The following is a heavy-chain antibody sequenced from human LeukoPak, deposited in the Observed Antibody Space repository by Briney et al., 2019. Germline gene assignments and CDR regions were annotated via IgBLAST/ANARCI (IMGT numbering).Heavy chain of an antibody. J-gene: IGHJ3*02. Sequence: ASVKVSCKASGYTFTSYDINWVRQATGQGLEWMGWMNPNSGNTGYAQKFQGRVTITRNTSISTAYMELSSLRSEDTAVYYCARVSGYYDSSGNDAFDIWGQGTMVTVSS. V-gene: IGHV1-8*03. CDR1: GYTFTSYD. CDR3: ARVSGYYDSSGNDAFDI. D-gene: IGHD3-22*01. CDR2: MNPNSGNT.